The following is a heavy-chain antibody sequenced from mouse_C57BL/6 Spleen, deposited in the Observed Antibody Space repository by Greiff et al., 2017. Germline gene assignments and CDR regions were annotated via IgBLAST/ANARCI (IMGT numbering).Heavy chain of an antibody. CDR2: INYDGSST. Sequence: EVQLVESEGGLVQPGSSMKLSCTASGFTFSDYYMAWVRQVPEKGLEWVANINYDGSSTYYLDSLKSRFIISSDNAKNILYLQMSSLKSEDTATYYCARAPIYYRYAMDYWGQGTSVTVSS. J-gene: IGHJ4*01. D-gene: IGHD2-1*01. CDR3: ARAPIYYRYAMDY. CDR1: GFTFSDYY. V-gene: IGHV5-16*01.